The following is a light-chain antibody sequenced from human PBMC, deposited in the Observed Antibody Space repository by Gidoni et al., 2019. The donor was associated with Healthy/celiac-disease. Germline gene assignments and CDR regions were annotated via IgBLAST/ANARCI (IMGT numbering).Light chain of an antibody. J-gene: IGKJ4*01. Sequence: DIKMTQSPSSLSASVGDRVTITCRASQSISSYLNWYQQKPGKAPKLLIYAASSLQSGVPSRFSGSGSGTDFTLTISSLQPEDFATYYCQQSYSTPRFTFGGGTKVEIK. CDR3: QQSYSTPRFT. V-gene: IGKV1-39*01. CDR2: AAS. CDR1: QSISSY.